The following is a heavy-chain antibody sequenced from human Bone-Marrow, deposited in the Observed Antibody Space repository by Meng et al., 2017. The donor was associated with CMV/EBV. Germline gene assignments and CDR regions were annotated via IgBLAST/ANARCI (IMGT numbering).Heavy chain of an antibody. CDR3: IGGVVYGDYVGYFDY. CDR2: IYYSGST. V-gene: IGHV4-30-4*08. CDR1: GGSIRSGDYY. Sequence: AQLQESGPGLVKPSQTLSLTCTVSGGSIRSGDYYWSWIRQPPGKGLEWIGYIYYSGSTYYNPSLKSRVTISVDTSKNQFSLKLSSVTAADTAVYYCIGGVVYGDYVGYFDYWGQGTLVTVSS. D-gene: IGHD4-17*01. J-gene: IGHJ4*02.